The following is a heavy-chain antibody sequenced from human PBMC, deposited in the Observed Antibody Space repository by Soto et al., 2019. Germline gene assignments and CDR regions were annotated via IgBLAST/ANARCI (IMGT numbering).Heavy chain of an antibody. CDR3: ARDNYYYDSSCYSLFDY. Sequence: PGGSLRLSCAASGFNFSTYIMNWVRQAPGKGLEWVSYIGSSSTTIYYADSVKGRFTISRDNAKNSLYLQMNSLRDEDTAVYYCARDNYYYDSSCYSLFDYWGQGAMVTV. CDR2: IGSSSTTI. D-gene: IGHD3-22*01. V-gene: IGHV3-48*02. J-gene: IGHJ4*02. CDR1: GFNFSTYI.